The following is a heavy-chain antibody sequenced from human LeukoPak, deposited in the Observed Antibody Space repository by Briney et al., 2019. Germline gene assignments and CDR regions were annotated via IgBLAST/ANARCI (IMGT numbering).Heavy chain of an antibody. V-gene: IGHV3-30*02. Sequence: GGSLRLSCVTSGFTFTHYGMHWVRQAPGKGLEWVAFIRHDDRGKYYADSVKGRFIISRDNSKSTVSPQMTSLRLDDTAVYYCAKCLPLFSSASDYMDVWGTGTTVIVSS. CDR1: GFTFTHYG. D-gene: IGHD6-6*01. CDR2: IRHDDRGK. J-gene: IGHJ6*03. CDR3: AKCLPLFSSASDYMDV.